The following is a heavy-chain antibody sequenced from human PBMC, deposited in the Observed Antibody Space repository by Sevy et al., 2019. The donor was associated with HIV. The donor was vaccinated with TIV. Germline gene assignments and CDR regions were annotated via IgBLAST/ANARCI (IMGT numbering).Heavy chain of an antibody. J-gene: IGHJ5*02. CDR3: AREGSTWAGWFDP. Sequence: SETLSLTCTVSGGSISSGSYYWSWIRQPAGKGLEWIGRIYTSGSTNYNPSLKSRVTISVDTSKNQFSLKLSSVTAADTAVYYCAREGSTWAGWFDPWGQGTLVTVST. V-gene: IGHV4-61*02. CDR2: IYTSGST. D-gene: IGHD2-2*01. CDR1: GGSISSGSYY.